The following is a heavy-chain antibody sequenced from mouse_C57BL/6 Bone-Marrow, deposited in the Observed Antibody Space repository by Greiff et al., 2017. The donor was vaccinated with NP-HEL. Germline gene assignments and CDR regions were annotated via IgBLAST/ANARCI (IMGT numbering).Heavy chain of an antibody. CDR3: TRDGGDYYGSSYSAWFAY. CDR1: GFTFSSYA. CDR2: ISSGGDYI. V-gene: IGHV5-9-1*02. Sequence: EVKLMESGEGLVKPGGSLKLSCAASGFTFSSYAMSWVRQTPEKRLEWVAYISSGGDYIYYADTVKGRFTISRDNARNTLYLQMSSLKSEDTAMYYCTRDGGDYYGSSYSAWFAYWGQGTLVTVSA. J-gene: IGHJ3*01. D-gene: IGHD1-1*01.